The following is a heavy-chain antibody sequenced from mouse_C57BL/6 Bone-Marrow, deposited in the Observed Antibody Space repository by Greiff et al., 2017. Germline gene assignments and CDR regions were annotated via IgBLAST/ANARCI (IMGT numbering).Heavy chain of an antibody. J-gene: IGHJ3*01. V-gene: IGHV5-4*01. Sequence: EVKLMESGGGLVKPGGSLRLSCAASGFPFSSYAMSWVRQTPEKRLEWVSTISDGGSYTSYPDNVKGRFTLSRDNAKNNLYLQMSHLKSEDTAMYYCARERGDYDYDLFAYWGQGTLVTVSA. CDR1: GFPFSSYA. CDR3: ARERGDYDYDLFAY. D-gene: IGHD2-4*01. CDR2: ISDGGSYT.